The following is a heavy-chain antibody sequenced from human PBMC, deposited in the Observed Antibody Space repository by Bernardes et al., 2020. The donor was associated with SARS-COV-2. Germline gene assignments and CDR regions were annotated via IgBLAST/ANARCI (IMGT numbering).Heavy chain of an antibody. CDR1: GYTFTSYA. Sequence: ASVKVSCKASGYTFTSYAMHWVRQAPGQRLEWMGWINAGNGNTKYSQKFQGRVTITRDTSASTAYMELSSLRSEDTAVYYCARGGGRAIDYSSSWYGGGDYYYYGMDVWGQGTTVTVSS. D-gene: IGHD6-13*01. CDR2: INAGNGNT. V-gene: IGHV1-3*01. CDR3: ARGGGRAIDYSSSWYGGGDYYYYGMDV. J-gene: IGHJ6*02.